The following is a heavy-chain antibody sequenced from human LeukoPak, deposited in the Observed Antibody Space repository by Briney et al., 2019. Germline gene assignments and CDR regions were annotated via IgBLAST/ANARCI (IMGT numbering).Heavy chain of an antibody. Sequence: PGGSLRLSCAASGFTFSSYAMSWVRQAPGKGLEWVSYISSSSSTIYYADSVKGRFTISGDNAKNSLYLQMNSLRAEDTAVYYCARGPSYYYGSGSLGWFDPWGQGTLVTVSS. CDR2: ISSSSSTI. CDR3: ARGPSYYYGSGSLGWFDP. D-gene: IGHD3-10*01. J-gene: IGHJ5*02. CDR1: GFTFSSYA. V-gene: IGHV3-48*01.